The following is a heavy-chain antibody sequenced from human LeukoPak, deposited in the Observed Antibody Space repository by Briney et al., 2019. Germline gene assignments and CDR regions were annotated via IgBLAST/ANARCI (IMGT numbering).Heavy chain of an antibody. V-gene: IGHV3-7*01. D-gene: IGHD4-23*01. CDR1: GFTFSSYW. CDR3: ARDVHGGAFDY. Sequence: GGSLRLSCVASGFTFSSYWMNWVRQAPGKGLEWVANINQDGSAQYYVDSVKGRFTFSRNNAMNSLFLQMNSLRAEDTAVYYCARDVHGGAFDYWGQGTLVTVSS. CDR2: INQDGSAQ. J-gene: IGHJ4*02.